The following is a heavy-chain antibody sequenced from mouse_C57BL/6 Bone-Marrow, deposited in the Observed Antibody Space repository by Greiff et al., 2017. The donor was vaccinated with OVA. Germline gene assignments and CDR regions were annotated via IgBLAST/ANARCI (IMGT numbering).Heavy chain of an antibody. J-gene: IGHJ3*01. D-gene: IGHD1-1*01. V-gene: IGHV3-4*01. Sequence: DVKLQESGPALVQPSQTVSLTCTVSGYSITNGNHWWNWIRQVSGSKLEWIGYISSSGSTDSNPSLKSRISITRDTSKNQLFLQLNSVTTEDIATYYCARGDYYDSSPGFAYWGQGTLVTVSA. CDR1: GYSITNGNHW. CDR3: ARGDYYDSSPGFAY. CDR2: ISSSGST.